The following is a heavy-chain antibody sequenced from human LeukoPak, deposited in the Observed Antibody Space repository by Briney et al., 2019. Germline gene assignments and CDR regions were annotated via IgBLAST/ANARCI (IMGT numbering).Heavy chain of an antibody. D-gene: IGHD4-23*01. V-gene: IGHV3-53*01. Sequence: GGSLRLSCTVSGFTVSSNSMSWVRQAPGKGLEWVSFIYSDNTHYSDSVKGRFTISRDNSKNTLYLRMNSLRAEDTAVYYCSVVGTNRYYMDVWGKGTTVTISS. CDR1: GFTVSSNS. J-gene: IGHJ6*03. CDR2: IYSDNT. CDR3: SVVGTNRYYMDV.